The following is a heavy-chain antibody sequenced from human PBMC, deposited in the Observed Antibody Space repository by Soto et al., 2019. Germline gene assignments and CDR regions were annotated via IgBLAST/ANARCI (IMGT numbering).Heavy chain of an antibody. CDR2: INSDGSST. CDR1: GFTFSSYW. J-gene: IGHJ6*02. CDR3: ARRQPYYYYYGMDV. Sequence: GGSLRLSGAASGFTFSSYWMHWVLQAPGKGLVWVSRINSDGSSTSYADSVKGRYTISRDNAKNTLYLQMNSLRAEDTAVYYCARRQPYYYYYGMDVWGQGTTVTVSS. D-gene: IGHD6-13*01. V-gene: IGHV3-74*01.